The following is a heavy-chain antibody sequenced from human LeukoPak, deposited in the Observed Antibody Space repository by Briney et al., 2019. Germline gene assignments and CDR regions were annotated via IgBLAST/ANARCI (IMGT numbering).Heavy chain of an antibody. V-gene: IGHV3-23*01. CDR3: AKTFQQWLANDY. Sequence: PGGSLRLSCAASGFTFSTYAMSWVRQAPGKGLEWVLSITGSGDGTYYADFVKGRFTISRDNSKNTLYLQMNSLRAEDTAVYYCAKTFQQWLANDYWGQGTLVTVSS. CDR2: ITGSGDGT. D-gene: IGHD6-19*01. CDR1: GFTFSTYA. J-gene: IGHJ4*02.